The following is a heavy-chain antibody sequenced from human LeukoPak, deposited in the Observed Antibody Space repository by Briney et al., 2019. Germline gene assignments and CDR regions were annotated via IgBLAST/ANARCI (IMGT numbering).Heavy chain of an antibody. V-gene: IGHV4-59*01. CDR2: IYYSGST. Sequence: SETLSLACTVSGGSISSYYWSWIRQPPGKGLEWIGYIYYSGSTNYNPSLKSRVTISVDTSKNQFSLKLSSVTAADTAVYYCAREHNWNYVAYFQHWGQGTLVTVSS. D-gene: IGHD1-7*01. CDR1: GGSISSYY. CDR3: AREHNWNYVAYFQH. J-gene: IGHJ1*01.